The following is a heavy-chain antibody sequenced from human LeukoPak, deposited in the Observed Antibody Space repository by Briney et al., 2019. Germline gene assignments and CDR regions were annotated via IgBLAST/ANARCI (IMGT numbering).Heavy chain of an antibody. CDR1: GGSFSGYC. CDR3: ARGPAMVRGVNWFDP. CDR2: INHSGST. J-gene: IGHJ5*02. D-gene: IGHD3-10*01. V-gene: IGHV4-34*01. Sequence: SETLSLTCAVYGGSFSGYCWSWIRQPPGKGQEWIGEINHSGSTNYNPSLKSRVTISVDTSKNQFSLKLSSVTAADTAVYYCARGPAMVRGVNWFDPWGQGTLVTVSS.